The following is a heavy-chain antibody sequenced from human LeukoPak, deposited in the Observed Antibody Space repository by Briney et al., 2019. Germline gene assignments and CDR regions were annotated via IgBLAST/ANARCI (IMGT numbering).Heavy chain of an antibody. CDR1: GFIFTNFF. J-gene: IGHJ4*02. Sequence: GGSLRLSCAASGFIFTNFFMGWVRQAPGKGLEWVSAISGSGGSTYYADSVKGRFTISRDNSKNTLYLQMNSLRAEDTAVYYCAKGEYYDILTGDYWGQGTLVTVSS. CDR2: ISGSGGST. V-gene: IGHV3-23*01. CDR3: AKGEYYDILTGDY. D-gene: IGHD3-9*01.